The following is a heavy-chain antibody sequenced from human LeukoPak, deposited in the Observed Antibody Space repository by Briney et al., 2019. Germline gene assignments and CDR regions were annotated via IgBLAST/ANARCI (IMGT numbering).Heavy chain of an antibody. CDR2: ISGSGVRT. D-gene: IGHD5-18*01. Sequence: GGSLRLSCAASGFTFSSYAMSWVRQAAGKGLEGVSGISGSGVRTYYADSVKGRFTISRDNYKITLYLQMNSLTAEDTAVYSCAKLQLWFFDCIDYWGQGTLVTVSS. V-gene: IGHV3-23*01. CDR3: AKLQLWFFDCIDY. J-gene: IGHJ4*02. CDR1: GFTFSSYA.